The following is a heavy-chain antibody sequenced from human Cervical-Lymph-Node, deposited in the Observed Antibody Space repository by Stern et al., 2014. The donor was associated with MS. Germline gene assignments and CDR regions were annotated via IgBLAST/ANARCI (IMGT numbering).Heavy chain of an antibody. V-gene: IGHV3-49*03. CDR3: TKYSGYTYADFDY. CDR2: IRSKTYGGTA. CDR1: GFIFADYA. J-gene: IGHJ4*02. Sequence: EVQLVESGGGLVQPGRSLRLSCTTSGFIFADYAMTWFRQAPGKGLEWVGFIRSKTYGGTAEYAASVKGRFTISRDDSKSIAYLEMNSLKTEDTAVYYCTKYSGYTYADFDYWGQGTLVTVSS. D-gene: IGHD5-18*01.